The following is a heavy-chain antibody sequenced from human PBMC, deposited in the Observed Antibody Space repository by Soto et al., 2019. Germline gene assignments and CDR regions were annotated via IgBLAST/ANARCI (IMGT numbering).Heavy chain of an antibody. J-gene: IGHJ3*02. CDR1: GYTFTSYG. CDR2: ISAYNGNT. D-gene: IGHD2-15*01. CDR3: ARDWGGEYCSGGSCHPAFDI. Sequence: ASVKVSCKASGYTFTSYGISWVRQAPGQGLEWMGWISAYNGNTNYAQKLQGRVTMTTDTSTSTAYMELRSLRSDDTAVYYCARDWGGEYCSGGSCHPAFDIWGQGTMVTVSS. V-gene: IGHV1-18*01.